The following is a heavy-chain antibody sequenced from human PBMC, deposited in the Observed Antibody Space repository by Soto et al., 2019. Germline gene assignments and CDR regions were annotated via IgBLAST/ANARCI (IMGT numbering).Heavy chain of an antibody. D-gene: IGHD2-15*01. J-gene: IGHJ6*02. CDR2: INTDGLS. V-gene: IGHV4-4*07. CDR1: GVSITSYY. Sequence: PSETLSLTWSVSGVSITSYYWSGIRQSAGGGLEWMGRINTDGLSTYSPSFKSRLTMSLDTSKNQVSLRLISVTAADTAVYFCARVPVAVAATEDYYGLDVWGQGTTVTVSS. CDR3: ARVPVAVAATEDYYGLDV.